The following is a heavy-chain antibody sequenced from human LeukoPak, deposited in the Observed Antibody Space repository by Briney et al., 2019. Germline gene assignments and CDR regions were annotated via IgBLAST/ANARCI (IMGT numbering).Heavy chain of an antibody. CDR3: VRGVNFCPTSHCRGDYFGY. Sequence: SETLSLTCSVSGGFISNSSYFWGWLRQSPGKGLEWIGSIYYSETTYYNPSLKSRVTISVITSRNQLSLRLTSVTAADTAVYFCVRGVNFCPTSHCRGDYFGYWGQGSLVSVSS. CDR2: IYYSETT. D-gene: IGHD3-3*01. J-gene: IGHJ4*02. V-gene: IGHV4-39*01. CDR1: GGFISNSSYF.